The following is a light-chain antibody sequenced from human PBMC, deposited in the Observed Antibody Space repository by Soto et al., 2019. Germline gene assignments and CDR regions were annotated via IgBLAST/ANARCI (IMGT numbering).Light chain of an antibody. Sequence: DIQMTQSPSTLSASVGDRVTITCRASQSISTWLAWYQQEPGKAPKLLIHKASSLQSWVPSRFSGSGSGTDFTLTISSLHPDDFATYYCQQYNSYSPTFGQGTRVEIK. CDR1: QSISTW. V-gene: IGKV1-5*03. CDR2: KAS. CDR3: QQYNSYSPT. J-gene: IGKJ1*01.